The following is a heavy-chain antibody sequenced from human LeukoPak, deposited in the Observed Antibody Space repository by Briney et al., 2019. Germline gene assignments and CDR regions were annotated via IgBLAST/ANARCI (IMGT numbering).Heavy chain of an antibody. Sequence: ASVKVSCKPSGYDFSIYTLNWVRQVPGQGPEWMGWMNNNTGKATYAQDVRGRFVFSFDSSVSTAYLEITSLQAADTAVYYCAREEGGLDVWGQGTTVIVSS. CDR3: AREEGGLDV. CDR1: GYDFSIYT. CDR2: MNNNTGKA. J-gene: IGHJ6*02. V-gene: IGHV7-4-1*02.